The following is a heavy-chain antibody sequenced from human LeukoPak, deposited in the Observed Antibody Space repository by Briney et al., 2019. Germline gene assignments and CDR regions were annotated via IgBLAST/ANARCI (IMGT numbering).Heavy chain of an antibody. D-gene: IGHD2-21*01. CDR1: DDSIKSYS. Sequence: PSETLSLTCTVSDDSIKSYSWSWIRLLAGERLEWIGLIYMGGDTNYNPSLKSRLDMSVDTSKDQVSLKLSSVTAADTAVYYCARVFAGFYMDVWGKGTTVIVSS. CDR3: ARVFAGFYMDV. J-gene: IGHJ6*03. CDR2: IYMGGDT. V-gene: IGHV4-4*07.